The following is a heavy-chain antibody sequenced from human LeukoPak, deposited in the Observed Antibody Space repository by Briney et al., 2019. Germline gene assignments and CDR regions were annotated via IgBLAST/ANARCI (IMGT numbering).Heavy chain of an antibody. CDR1: GGSITSSSYH. CDR2: IYYTGTT. J-gene: IGHJ4*02. CDR3: ARGYCSGGSCPDDY. V-gene: IGHV4-39*07. Sequence: PSETLSLTCTVSGGSITSSSYHWGWIRQPPGKGLEWIGSIYYTGTTYYNPSLKSRVSIFVDTSKNQFSLKLSSVTAADTAVYYCARGYCSGGSCPDDYWGQGTLVTVSS. D-gene: IGHD2-15*01.